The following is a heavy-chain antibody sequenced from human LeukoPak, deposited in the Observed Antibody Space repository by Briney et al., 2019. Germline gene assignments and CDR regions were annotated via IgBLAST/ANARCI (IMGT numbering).Heavy chain of an antibody. D-gene: IGHD3-16*01. Sequence: GGSLRLSCAASGFTFSSYAMSWVRQAPGKGLEWVSAISGSGGSTYYAAVVKGRFTISSDNSKNTLYLQMNRLSAEATAVYYSAKDLREYDYVWGTSTQPRGPEYGGQGTLVTVSS. V-gene: IGHV3-23*01. CDR2: ISGSGGST. CDR1: GFTFSSYA. CDR3: AKDLREYDYVWGTSTQPRGPEY. J-gene: IGHJ4*02.